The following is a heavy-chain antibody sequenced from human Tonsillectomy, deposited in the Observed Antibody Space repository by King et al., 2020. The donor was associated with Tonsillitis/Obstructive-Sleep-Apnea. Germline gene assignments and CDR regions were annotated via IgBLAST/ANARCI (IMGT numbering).Heavy chain of an antibody. CDR1: GFTFDDYA. CDR2: ISWNSDTI. J-gene: IGHJ6*03. D-gene: IGHD2/OR15-2a*01. Sequence: QLVQSGGGLVQPGGSLRLSCAASGFTFDDYAMHWVRQPPGKGLEWVSGISWNSDTIDYADSVRGRVTISRDNAKNSLYLQMNSLMTEDTALYYCAKDGNWNYFYYYNMDVWGKGTTVTVSS. CDR3: AKDGNWNYFYYYNMDV. V-gene: IGHV3-9*01.